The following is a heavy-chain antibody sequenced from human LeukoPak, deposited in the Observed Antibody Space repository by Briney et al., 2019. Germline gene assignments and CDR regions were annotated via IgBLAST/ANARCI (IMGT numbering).Heavy chain of an antibody. J-gene: IGHJ4*02. V-gene: IGHV4-59*01. Sequence: SETLSLTCTVSGGSISSYYWSWIRQTPGKGLEWIGYIYYSGSTNYNPSLKSRVTISVDTSKNQFSLKLSFVTATDTAVYYCARERSSSREFDYWGQGTLVTVSS. CDR3: ARERSSSREFDY. CDR2: IYYSGST. CDR1: GGSISSYY. D-gene: IGHD6-13*01.